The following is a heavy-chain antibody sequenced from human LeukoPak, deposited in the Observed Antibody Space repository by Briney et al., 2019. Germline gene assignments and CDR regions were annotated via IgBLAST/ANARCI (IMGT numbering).Heavy chain of an antibody. CDR1: GFTFSSYG. D-gene: IGHD6-19*01. Sequence: PGGSLRLSCAACGFTFSSYGMHWVRQAPGKGLEWVAFIRYDGSNKYYADSVKGRFTISRDNSKNTLYLQMNSLRAGDTAVYYCAKGIAVAGSFQDYWGQGTLVTVSS. J-gene: IGHJ4*02. CDR3: AKGIAVAGSFQDY. V-gene: IGHV3-30*02. CDR2: IRYDGSNK.